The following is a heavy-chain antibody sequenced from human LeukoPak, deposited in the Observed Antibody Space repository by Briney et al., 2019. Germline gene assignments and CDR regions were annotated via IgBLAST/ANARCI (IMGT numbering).Heavy chain of an antibody. J-gene: IGHJ4*02. CDR2: ISVSATAT. V-gene: IGHV3-23*01. CDR1: GFSFSSYG. CDR3: ATYRQIQVPFEF. Sequence: GGTLRLSCAASGFSFSSYGMAWVRQAPGQGLEWVAVISVSATATNYAASVKGRFTISRDDSKNTLYLQMNSLRVEDTATYYCATYRQIQVPFEFWGQGTLVTVSP. D-gene: IGHD5-18*01.